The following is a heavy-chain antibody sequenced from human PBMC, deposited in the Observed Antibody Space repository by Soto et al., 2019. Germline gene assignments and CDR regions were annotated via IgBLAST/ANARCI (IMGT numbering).Heavy chain of an antibody. V-gene: IGHV4-59*01. CDR1: GGSISSYY. CDR2: IYYSGST. J-gene: IGHJ4*02. D-gene: IGHD5-12*01. Sequence: SETLSLTCTVSGGSISSYYWSWIRQPPGKGLEWIGYIYYSGSTNYNPSLKSRVTISVDTSKNQFSLKLSSVTAADTAVYYCASCRDGYNCDSWGQATLVTVSS. CDR3: ASCRDGYNCDS.